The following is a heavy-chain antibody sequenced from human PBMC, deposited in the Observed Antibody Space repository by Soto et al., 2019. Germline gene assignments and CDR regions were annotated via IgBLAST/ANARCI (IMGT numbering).Heavy chain of an antibody. CDR1: GYSFTSYW. V-gene: IGHV5-10-1*01. CDR2: IDPSDSYT. Sequence: ESLKISCKGSGYSFTSYWISWVRQMPGKGLEWMGRIDPSDSYTNYSPSFQGHVTISADKSISTAYLQWSSLKASDTAMYYCARRMGYCSGGSCYSDYGMDVWGQGTTVTVSS. J-gene: IGHJ6*02. CDR3: ARRMGYCSGGSCYSDYGMDV. D-gene: IGHD2-15*01.